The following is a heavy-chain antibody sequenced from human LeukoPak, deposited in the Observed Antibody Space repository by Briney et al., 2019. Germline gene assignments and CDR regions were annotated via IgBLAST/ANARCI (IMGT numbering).Heavy chain of an antibody. CDR1: GFTFSSYW. D-gene: IGHD1-1*01. CDR2: INSDGSST. Sequence: PGGSLRLSCAASGFTFSSYWMHWVRQAPGKGLVWVSRINSDGSSTSYADSVKGRFTISRDNAKNTPYLQMNSLRAEDTAVYYCARALGRGRYFDYWGQGTLVTVSS. V-gene: IGHV3-74*01. CDR3: ARALGRGRYFDY. J-gene: IGHJ4*02.